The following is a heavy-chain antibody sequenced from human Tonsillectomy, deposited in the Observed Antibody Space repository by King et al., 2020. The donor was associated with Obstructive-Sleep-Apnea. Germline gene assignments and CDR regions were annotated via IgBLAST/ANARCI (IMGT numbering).Heavy chain of an antibody. D-gene: IGHD6-19*01. J-gene: IGHJ1*01. Sequence: EVQLVESGGDLVQPGGSLRLSCAASGFTFTTYWMNWVRQAPGKGLEWVANIKQDGSEKNYVDSVRGRFTISRDNAKNSLYLQMNSLRADDTAVYYCAGHTGWYMESWGQGTLVTVSS. CDR2: IKQDGSEK. V-gene: IGHV3-7*01. CDR1: GFTFTTYW. CDR3: AGHTGWYMES.